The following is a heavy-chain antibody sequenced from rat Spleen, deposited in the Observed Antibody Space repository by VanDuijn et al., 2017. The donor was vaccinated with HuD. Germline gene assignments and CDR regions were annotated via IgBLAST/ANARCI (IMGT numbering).Heavy chain of an antibody. D-gene: IGHD1-4*01. Sequence: EVQLVESGGGLVQPGRSLKLSCAASGFTFSNYYMAWVRQAPTKGLEWVATIRYDGGSTYYRDSVKGRFTISRDNAKSTLYLQMDSLRSEDTATYYCATAGSRVSRFAYWGQGTLVTVSS. V-gene: IGHV5-7*01. CDR3: ATAGSRVSRFAY. CDR2: IRYDGGST. CDR1: GFTFSNYY. J-gene: IGHJ3*01.